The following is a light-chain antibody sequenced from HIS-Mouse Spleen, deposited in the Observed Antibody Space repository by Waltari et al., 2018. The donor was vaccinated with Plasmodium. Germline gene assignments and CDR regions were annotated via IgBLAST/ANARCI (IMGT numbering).Light chain of an antibody. CDR3: YSTDSSGNHRV. CDR2: EDS. J-gene: IGLJ3*02. CDR1: ALPKKY. Sequence: SYELTQPPSVSVSPGQTARITCSGDALPKKYAYWYQQKPGQAPVLVIYEDSKRPSGLPVRVCGSSSGTMATLTISGAQVEEEADYYCYSTDSSGNHRVFGGGTKLTVL. V-gene: IGLV3-10*01.